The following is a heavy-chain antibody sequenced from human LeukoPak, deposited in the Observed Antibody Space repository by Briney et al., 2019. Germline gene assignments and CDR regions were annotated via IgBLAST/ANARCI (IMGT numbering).Heavy chain of an antibody. CDR2: IGKAGDT. CDR1: GFAFTDYD. D-gene: IGHD1-26*01. CDR3: ASLGDSIY. Sequence: GGSLRLSCAASGFAFTDYDMHWVRQATGGGLEWVSSIGKAGDTYYYDSVKGRFTISRENANNHLYLQMNSLRAGDTAVYFCASLGDSIYWGKGTLVTVSS. V-gene: IGHV3-13*01. J-gene: IGHJ4*02.